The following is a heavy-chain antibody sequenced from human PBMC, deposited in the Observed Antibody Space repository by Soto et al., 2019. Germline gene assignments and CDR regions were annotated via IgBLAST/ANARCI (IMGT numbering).Heavy chain of an antibody. CDR3: ARDRLRNTPHWFDP. Sequence: GGSLRLSCAASGFTFSSYSMNWVRQAPGKGLEWVSSISSSSSYIYYADSVKGRFTISRDNAKNSLYLQMNSLRAEDTAVYYCARDRLRNTPHWFDPWGQGTLVTVSS. CDR1: GFTFSSYS. J-gene: IGHJ5*02. D-gene: IGHD5-12*01. V-gene: IGHV3-21*01. CDR2: ISSSSSYI.